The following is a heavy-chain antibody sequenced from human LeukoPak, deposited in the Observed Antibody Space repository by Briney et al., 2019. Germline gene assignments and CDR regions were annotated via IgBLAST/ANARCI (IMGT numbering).Heavy chain of an antibody. Sequence: GGSLRLSCAASGFTFSSYAMRWVRQAPGKGLEWVGRTKSKTDGGTTDYATPVKGRFTISRDDLRNTVYLQMNSLKTEDTAVYYCTTGPFWGQGTLVSVSS. CDR1: GFTFSSYA. CDR3: TTGPF. CDR2: TKSKTDGGTT. J-gene: IGHJ4*02. V-gene: IGHV3-15*01.